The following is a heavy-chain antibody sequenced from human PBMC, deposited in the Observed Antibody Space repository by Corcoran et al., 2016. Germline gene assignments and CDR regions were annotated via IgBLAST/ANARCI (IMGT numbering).Heavy chain of an antibody. CDR3: AKELGYCSGGSCSFPLDY. CDR2: ISYDGSNK. Sequence: QVQLVESGGGVVQPGRSLRLSCAASGFTFSSYGMHWVRQAPGKGLEWVAVISYDGSNKYYADSVKGRFTISRDNSKNTLYLQMNSLRAEDTAVYYCAKELGYCSGGSCSFPLDYWGQGTLVTVSS. CDR1: GFTFSSYG. V-gene: IGHV3-30*18. J-gene: IGHJ4*02. D-gene: IGHD2-15*01.